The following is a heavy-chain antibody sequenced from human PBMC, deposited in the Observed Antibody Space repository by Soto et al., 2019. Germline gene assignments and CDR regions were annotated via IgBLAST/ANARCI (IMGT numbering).Heavy chain of an antibody. CDR3: ARIRWELPTHYYYGMDV. D-gene: IGHD1-26*01. Sequence: GGSLRLSCAASGFTFSSYGMHWVRQAPGKGLEWVAVIWYDGSNKYYADSVKGRFTISRDNSKNTLYLQMNSLRAEDTAVYYCARIRWELPTHYYYGMDVWGQGTTVTVSS. CDR1: GFTFSSYG. V-gene: IGHV3-33*01. CDR2: IWYDGSNK. J-gene: IGHJ6*02.